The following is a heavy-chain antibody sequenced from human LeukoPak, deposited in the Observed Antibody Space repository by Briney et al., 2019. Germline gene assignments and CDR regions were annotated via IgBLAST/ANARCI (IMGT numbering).Heavy chain of an antibody. Sequence: PSETLSLTCAVYGGSFSGYYWSWIRQPPGKGLEWIGYIYYSGSTNYNPSLKSRVTISVDTSKNQFSLKLSSVTAADTAVYYCARGLGYGDQGSSEYYYMDVWGKGTTVTVSS. CDR1: GGSFSGYY. CDR3: ARGLGYGDQGSSEYYYMDV. J-gene: IGHJ6*03. D-gene: IGHD4-17*01. CDR2: IYYSGST. V-gene: IGHV4-59*01.